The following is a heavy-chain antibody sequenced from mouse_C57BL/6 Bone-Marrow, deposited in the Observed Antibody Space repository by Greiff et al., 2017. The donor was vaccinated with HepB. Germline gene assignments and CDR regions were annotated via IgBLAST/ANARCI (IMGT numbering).Heavy chain of an antibody. D-gene: IGHD4-1*01. CDR2: IYPGDGDT. CDR3: ARLGRMDY. Sequence: VQLQQSGAELVTPGASVKISCNASGYAFSSYWMNGVKQRPGKGLEWIGQIYPGDGDTNYNGKFKGKATLTADKSSSTAYMQLSSLTSEDSAVYFCARLGRMDYWGQGTSVTVSS. V-gene: IGHV1-80*01. J-gene: IGHJ4*01. CDR1: GYAFSSYW.